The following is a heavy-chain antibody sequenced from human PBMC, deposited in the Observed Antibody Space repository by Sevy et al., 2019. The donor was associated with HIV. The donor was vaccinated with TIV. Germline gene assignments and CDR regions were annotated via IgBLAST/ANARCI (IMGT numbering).Heavy chain of an antibody. CDR3: ASEAGYGTDSRPFDY. Sequence: GGSLRLSCVASRFTFSTYVMDWVRQAPGKGLEWVAVIWHDGNSEYYADSVRGRFTISRDDSKSTLYLQMNSLRPEDTALYYCASEAGYGTDSRPFDYWGQRTLVTVSS. CDR1: RFTFSTYV. CDR2: IWHDGNSE. J-gene: IGHJ4*02. V-gene: IGHV3-33*08. D-gene: IGHD5-12*01.